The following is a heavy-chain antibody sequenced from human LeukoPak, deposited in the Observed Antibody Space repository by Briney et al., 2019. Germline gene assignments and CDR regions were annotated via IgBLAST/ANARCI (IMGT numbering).Heavy chain of an antibody. D-gene: IGHD6-19*01. J-gene: IGHJ4*02. CDR2: ISYDESNK. CDR3: ARDAQAGPGY. CDR1: GFTFSSYT. V-gene: IGHV3-30-3*01. Sequence: PGGSLRLSCAASGFTFSSYTMHWVRPAPGKGLEWVAVISYDESNKYYADSVKGRFTISRDNSKNTLYLQMNSLRAEDTAVYYCARDAQAGPGYWGQGTLVTVSS.